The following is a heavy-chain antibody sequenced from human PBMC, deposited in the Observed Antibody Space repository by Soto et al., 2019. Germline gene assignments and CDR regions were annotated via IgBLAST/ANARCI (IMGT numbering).Heavy chain of an antibody. CDR1: GFTFSSYA. D-gene: IGHD6-19*01. Sequence: AGGALRVSCGGSGFTFSSYAISWGRQAPGKGLEWVSVISGSVGTTYYADSVKGRFTISRDNSKNTLYLQMNNLRAEDTAVYYCAKDHLFSGWTSGGYFDYWGQGALVTVSS. J-gene: IGHJ4*02. CDR2: ISGSVGTT. CDR3: AKDHLFSGWTSGGYFDY. V-gene: IGHV3-23*01.